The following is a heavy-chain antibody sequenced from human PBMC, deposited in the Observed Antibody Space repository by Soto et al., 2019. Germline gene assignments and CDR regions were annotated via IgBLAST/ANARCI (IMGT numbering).Heavy chain of an antibody. Sequence: QVQLVQSGAEVKKPGSSVKVSCKASGGTFSSYAISWVRQAPGQGLEWMGGIIPIFGTANYAQKCQGRVTITADESTSTAYMELSSLRSEDTAVYYCARGGKGAARPPTAYYYYYYGMDVWGQGTTVTVSS. CDR2: IIPIFGTA. CDR3: ARGGKGAARPPTAYYYYYYGMDV. V-gene: IGHV1-69*01. D-gene: IGHD6-6*01. J-gene: IGHJ6*02. CDR1: GGTFSSYA.